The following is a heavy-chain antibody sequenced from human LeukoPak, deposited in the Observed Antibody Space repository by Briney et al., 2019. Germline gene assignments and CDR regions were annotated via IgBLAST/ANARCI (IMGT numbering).Heavy chain of an antibody. Sequence: SETLSLTCTVSGGSISSSSYYRGWIRQPPGKGLEWIGSIYYSGSTYYNPSLKSRVTISVDTSKNQFSLKLSSVTAADTAVYYCASNYYYGSGSYDWGQGTLVTVSS. D-gene: IGHD3-10*01. CDR1: GGSISSSSYY. CDR2: IYYSGST. CDR3: ASNYYYGSGSYD. V-gene: IGHV4-39*01. J-gene: IGHJ4*02.